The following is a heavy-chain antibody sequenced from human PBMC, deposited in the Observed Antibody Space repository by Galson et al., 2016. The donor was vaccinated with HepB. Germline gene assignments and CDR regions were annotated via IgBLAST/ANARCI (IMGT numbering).Heavy chain of an antibody. CDR2: INPNSGGK. J-gene: IGHJ4*02. V-gene: IGHV1-2*02. D-gene: IGHD6-6*01. CDR1: GYTFTGFY. Sequence: SVKVSCKASGYTFTGFYMHWVRQAPGQGLEWMGWINPNSGGKNYAQKFLGRVTMTRDTSISTVYMEVGSLSTDDTAMYYCARGGSSSCDYWGQGTLVIVSS. CDR3: ARGGSSSCDY.